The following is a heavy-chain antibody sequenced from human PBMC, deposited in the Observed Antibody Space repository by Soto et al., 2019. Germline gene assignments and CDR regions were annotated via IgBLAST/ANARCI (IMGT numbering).Heavy chain of an antibody. V-gene: IGHV3-23*01. CDR2: VKTTGEE. D-gene: IGHD2-15*01. J-gene: IGHJ4*02. CDR1: GFTSTMVA. CDR3: AEPYCRLGFNY. Sequence: EVQLLESGGGLVQPGGSRRLSCSASGFTSTMVAMSWVRQDQGQGLEWVSTVKTTGEENYADSVKGRITTSRDSSNNTLYLQMNSLRVEDTAVYYCAEPYCRLGFNYWGQGTLVTVSS.